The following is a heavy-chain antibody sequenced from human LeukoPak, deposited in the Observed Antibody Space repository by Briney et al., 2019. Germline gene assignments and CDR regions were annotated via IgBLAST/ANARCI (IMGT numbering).Heavy chain of an antibody. CDR1: GFTFSTYA. CDR3: ARYGVSSSTSYIDF. CDR2: ITGDNAYI. Sequence: GRSLRLSCAAAGFTFSTYAMNWVRQAPGEGLKWVSCITGDNAYIYYADSVKGRFTISRDNAKNALYLQMNSLRAEDTAVYYCARYGVSSSTSYIDFWGQGTLVTVSS. J-gene: IGHJ4*02. D-gene: IGHD2-2*01. V-gene: IGHV3-21*01.